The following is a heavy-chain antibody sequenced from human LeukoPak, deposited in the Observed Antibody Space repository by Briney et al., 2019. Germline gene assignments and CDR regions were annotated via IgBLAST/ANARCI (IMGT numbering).Heavy chain of an antibody. CDR3: ARSDGYNYMDV. J-gene: IGHJ6*03. D-gene: IGHD2-21*02. Sequence: PSETLSLTCTVSGGSISSSSYYWGWIRQPPGKGLEGIGSIYYRGSTYYNPSLKSRVAISVDTSKNQFSLKLSSVTAADTAVYYCARSDGYNYMDVWGKGTTVTVSS. V-gene: IGHV4-39*07. CDR1: GGSISSSSYY. CDR2: IYYRGST.